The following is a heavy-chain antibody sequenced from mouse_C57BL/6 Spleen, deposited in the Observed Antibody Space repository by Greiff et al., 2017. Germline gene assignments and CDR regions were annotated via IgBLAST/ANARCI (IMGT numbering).Heavy chain of an antibody. J-gene: IGHJ4*01. CDR3: ARSRGWDGGVYYAMDY. D-gene: IGHD4-1*01. V-gene: IGHV1-53*01. Sequence: QVQLQQPGTELVKPGASVKLSCKASGYTFTSYWMHWVKQRPGQGLEWIGNINPSNGGTNYNEKFKSKATLTVDKSSSTAYMQLSSLTSEDSAAYYCARSRGWDGGVYYAMDYWGQGTSVTVSS. CDR2: INPSNGGT. CDR1: GYTFTSYW.